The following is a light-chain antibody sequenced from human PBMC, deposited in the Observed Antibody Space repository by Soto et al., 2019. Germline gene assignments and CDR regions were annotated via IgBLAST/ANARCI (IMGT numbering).Light chain of an antibody. CDR1: QSIGTN. CDR3: QQTSSTPLFT. Sequence: DIQMTQSPSSLSASVGDRVTVTCRASQSIGTNLNWYQQRPGRAPKLLIYGASVLHTGVPARFSGSGSGTHFTLTISNLQPEAFASYICQQTSSTPLFTFGPGTKVDVK. J-gene: IGKJ3*01. V-gene: IGKV1-39*01. CDR2: GAS.